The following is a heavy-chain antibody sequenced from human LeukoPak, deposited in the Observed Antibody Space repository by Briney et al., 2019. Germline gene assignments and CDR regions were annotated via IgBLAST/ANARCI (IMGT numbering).Heavy chain of an antibody. D-gene: IGHD4-17*01. V-gene: IGHV3-7*01. J-gene: IGHJ4*02. Sequence: PGGSLRLSCAASGFNLSIYWMSWVRQAPGKGLEWVANIKEDGSEKYYVDSVKGRFTISRDNAKNSLSLQMNSLRAEDTAIYYCASLTFYGDYFDHWGQGTLVTVSS. CDR3: ASLTFYGDYFDH. CDR1: GFNLSIYW. CDR2: IKEDGSEK.